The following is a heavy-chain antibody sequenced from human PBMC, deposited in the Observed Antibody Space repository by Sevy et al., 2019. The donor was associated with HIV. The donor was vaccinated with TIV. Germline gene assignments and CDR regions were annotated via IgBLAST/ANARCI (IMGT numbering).Heavy chain of an antibody. CDR1: GGSISSYY. J-gene: IGHJ3*02. Sequence: SETLSLTCTVSGGSISSYYWSWIRQPAGKGLEWIGRIYTSGSTNYNPSLKSRVTMSVDTSKNQISLKLSSVTAADTAVYYCARDTTRPPHYYDSSGYLRHDAFDIWGQGTMVTVSS. CDR3: ARDTTRPPHYYDSSGYLRHDAFDI. D-gene: IGHD3-22*01. CDR2: IYTSGST. V-gene: IGHV4-4*07.